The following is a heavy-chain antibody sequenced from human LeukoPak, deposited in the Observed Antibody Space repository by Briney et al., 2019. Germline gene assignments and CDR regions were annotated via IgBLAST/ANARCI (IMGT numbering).Heavy chain of an antibody. CDR3: ASVYSAYDLAQLDY. D-gene: IGHD5-12*01. J-gene: IGHJ4*02. Sequence: ASVKDSCKASGYTFTDYYVHWVRQAPRQGLEWMGWINPNSGATNYAQTFQGRVTITTVTSFSTAYMELRSLRSDDTAVYYCASVYSAYDLAQLDYWGQGTLVTVSS. CDR1: GYTFTDYY. V-gene: IGHV1-2*02. CDR2: INPNSGAT.